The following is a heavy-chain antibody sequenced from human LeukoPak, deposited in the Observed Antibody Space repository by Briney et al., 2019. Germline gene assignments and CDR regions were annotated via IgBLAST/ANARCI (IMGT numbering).Heavy chain of an antibody. CDR3: ARWVATRVDY. J-gene: IGHJ4*02. CDR1: GFTFSSFE. D-gene: IGHD2-15*01. V-gene: IGHV3-48*03. CDR2: ISSSDSTI. Sequence: PGGSLRLSCAASGFTFSSFEMNWVRQAPGKGLEWISYISSSDSTIYYADSVKGRFTNSRDNAKNSLYLQMNSLRAEDTAVYYCARWVATRVDYWGQGTLVTVSS.